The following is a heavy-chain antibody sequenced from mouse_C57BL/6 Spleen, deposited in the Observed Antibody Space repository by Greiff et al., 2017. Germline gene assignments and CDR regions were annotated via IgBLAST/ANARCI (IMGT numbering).Heavy chain of an antibody. CDR3: ASGDDYDC. J-gene: IGHJ2*01. CDR1: GFTFSSYG. Sequence: EVQLVESGGELVKPGGSLKLSCAASGFTFSSYGMSWVRQTPDKRLEWVATISSGGSYTYYPDSVKGRFTISRDNAKITLYLQMSSLKSAYTAMDDCASGDDYDCWGQGTTLTVSS. CDR2: ISSGGSYT. D-gene: IGHD2-4*01. V-gene: IGHV5-6*01.